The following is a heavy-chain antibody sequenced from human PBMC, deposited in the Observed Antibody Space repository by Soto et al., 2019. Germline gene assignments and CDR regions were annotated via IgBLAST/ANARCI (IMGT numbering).Heavy chain of an antibody. D-gene: IGHD2-15*01. CDR1: GGTFSSYT. J-gene: IGHJ1*01. CDR3: AGDPPGLRIQYFQH. Sequence: QVQLVQSGAEVKKPGSSVKVSCKASGGTFSSYTISWVRQAPGQGLEWMGRIIPILGIATYAQKFQGRGTITADKSTSTGDMELSSLRSEDTAVYYCAGDPPGLRIQYFQHWGQGTLVTVSS. V-gene: IGHV1-69*08. CDR2: IIPILGIA.